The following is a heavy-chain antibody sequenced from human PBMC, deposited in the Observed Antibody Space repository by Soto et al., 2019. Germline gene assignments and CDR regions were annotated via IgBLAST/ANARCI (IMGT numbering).Heavy chain of an antibody. J-gene: IGHJ4*02. Sequence: PGGSLRLSCAASGFTFSSYDMSWVRQAPGKGLEWVSSISDSGGSTYYIDSVKGRFTISRDNSKNTLYVQINSLRAEDTAIYYCARDRRVGFDYWGPGTLVTVSA. CDR3: ARDRRVGFDY. CDR1: GFTFSSYD. D-gene: IGHD3-16*01. V-gene: IGHV3-23*01. CDR2: ISDSGGST.